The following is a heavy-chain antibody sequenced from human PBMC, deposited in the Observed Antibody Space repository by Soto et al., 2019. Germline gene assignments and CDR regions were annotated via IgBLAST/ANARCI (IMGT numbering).Heavy chain of an antibody. Sequence: QVQLQESGPRLVRPSGALSLTCSVSGASITSGHWWTWVRQSPGKGLEGIGEISDRGSTNSNPSLKRSVSLSADKSQNQFCLRLTSVNAADTAIYYCTRSTHAMNGGSHYMALDDDLVTGMHVWGPATTVTVSS. J-gene: IGHJ6*02. D-gene: IGHD3-16*01. CDR1: GASITSGHW. CDR2: ISDRGST. V-gene: IGHV4-4*02. CDR3: TRSTHAMNGGSHYMALDDDLVTGMHV.